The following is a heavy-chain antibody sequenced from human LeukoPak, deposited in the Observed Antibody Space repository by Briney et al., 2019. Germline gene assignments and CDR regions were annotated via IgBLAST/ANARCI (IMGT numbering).Heavy chain of an antibody. J-gene: IGHJ4*02. CDR1: GFTFSSYS. CDR3: VRWDHSNNWHYEY. D-gene: IGHD6-13*01. CDR2: ISSASGSI. V-gene: IGHV3-48*04. Sequence: HPGGSLRLSCAASGFTFSSYSMNWVRQAPGKGLEWVSYISSASGSIYYADSVKGRFTISRDDAKNALYLEMTSLRADDTGVYYCVRWDHSNNWHYEYWGQGTLVTVSS.